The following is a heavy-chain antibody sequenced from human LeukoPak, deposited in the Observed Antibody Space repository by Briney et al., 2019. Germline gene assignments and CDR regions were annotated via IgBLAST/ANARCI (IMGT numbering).Heavy chain of an antibody. Sequence: GESLKISCQGSGYNFANYWIAWVRQMPGKGLEWMGLIYPADSDTTYSPSFQGRVTLSADKSISTAYLQWSSLKASDTAMYYCARREDYGLYYWGQGTLVTVSS. D-gene: IGHD4-17*01. CDR3: ARREDYGLYY. J-gene: IGHJ4*02. CDR2: IYPADSDT. V-gene: IGHV5-51*01. CDR1: GYNFANYW.